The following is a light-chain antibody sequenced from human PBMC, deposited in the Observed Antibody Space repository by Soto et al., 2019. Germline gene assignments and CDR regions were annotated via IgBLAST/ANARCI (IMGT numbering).Light chain of an antibody. CDR1: QGISHY. V-gene: IGKV1-39*01. CDR3: QQSYDAQFT. Sequence: DIQLTQSPSSLSASVGDEVTITCRASQGISHYLTWYQQKPGRAPTLLIYGVSTLQSGGPSRFSGGGSGTDFTLTFSNLQLEDVATYYCQQSYDAQFTFGGGTRVEIK. CDR2: GVS. J-gene: IGKJ4*01.